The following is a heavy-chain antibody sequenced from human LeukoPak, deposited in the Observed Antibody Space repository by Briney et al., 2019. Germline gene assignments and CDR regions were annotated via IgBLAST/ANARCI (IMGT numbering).Heavy chain of an antibody. Sequence: ASVKVSCKASGYTFTSYGISWVRQAPGQGLEWMGWISAYNGNTNYAQKLQGRVTMTTDTSTSTAYRELRSLRSDDTAVYYCARVGYYYDSSGYYYPGGYFDYWGQGTLVTVSS. CDR3: ARVGYYYDSSGYYYPGGYFDY. J-gene: IGHJ4*02. CDR2: ISAYNGNT. D-gene: IGHD3-22*01. CDR1: GYTFTSYG. V-gene: IGHV1-18*01.